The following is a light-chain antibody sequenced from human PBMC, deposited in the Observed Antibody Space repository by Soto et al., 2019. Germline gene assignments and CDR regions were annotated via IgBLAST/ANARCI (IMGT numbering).Light chain of an antibody. CDR3: QQYDNWPPVT. Sequence: EIVMTQSPATLSVSPGGRATLSCRASQSISNNLAWYHQQPGQAPTLLIYGASTRATGIPARFSGSGSGTEFTLTISSLQSEDFAVYYCQQYDNWPPVTFGGGTKVEIK. CDR1: QSISNN. V-gene: IGKV3-15*01. J-gene: IGKJ4*01. CDR2: GAS.